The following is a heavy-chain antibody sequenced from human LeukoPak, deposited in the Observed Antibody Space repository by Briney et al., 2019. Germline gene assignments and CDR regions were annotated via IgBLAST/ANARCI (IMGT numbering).Heavy chain of an antibody. D-gene: IGHD3-10*02. V-gene: IGHV3-48*04. CDR3: AELGITMIGGV. CDR1: GFTFSSYR. CDR2: ISSSGSTI. Sequence: GGSLRLSCAASGFTFSSYRMIGVRQAPGKGLECVSYISSSGSTIYYADSVKGRFTISRDNAKNSLYLQMNSLRAEDTAVYYCAELGITMIGGVWGKGTTVTISS. J-gene: IGHJ6*04.